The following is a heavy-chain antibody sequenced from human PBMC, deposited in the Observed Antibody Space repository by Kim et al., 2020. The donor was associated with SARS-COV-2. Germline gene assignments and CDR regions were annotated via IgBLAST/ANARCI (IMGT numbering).Heavy chain of an antibody. CDR3: TKGGLRSGFDF. Sequence: TAYADSGKGRFTISRDNSKTTLYLQMNSLRGDDTAIYYCTKGGLRSGFDFRGQGTLVTVSS. CDR2: T. D-gene: IGHD5-12*01. J-gene: IGHJ4*02. V-gene: IGHV3-23*01.